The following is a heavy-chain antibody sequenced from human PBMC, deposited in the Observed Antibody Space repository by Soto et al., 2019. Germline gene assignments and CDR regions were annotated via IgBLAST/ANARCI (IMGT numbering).Heavy chain of an antibody. V-gene: IGHV1-18*01. CDR3: ARIAASGIVHDFDF. J-gene: IGHJ4*02. D-gene: IGHD6-13*01. Sequence: QVQLVQSEGEVKKPGASVKISCRASGYTFTSYAINWVRQAPGQGLEWMGWISAHSGNTNYAQKVQGRVTMTTDSSTSTAYMELKSLGSDATAIYYCARIAASGIVHDFDFWGQGTLVTVSS. CDR2: ISAHSGNT. CDR1: GYTFTSYA.